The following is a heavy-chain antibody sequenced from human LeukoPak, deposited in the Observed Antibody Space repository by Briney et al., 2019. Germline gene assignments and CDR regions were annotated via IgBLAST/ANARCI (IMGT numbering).Heavy chain of an antibody. J-gene: IGHJ4*02. V-gene: IGHV4-34*01. Sequence: SETLSLTCAVYGGSFSGYYWSWIRQPPGKGLEWIGEINHSGSTNYNPSLKSRVTISVDTSKNQFSLKLSSVTAADTAVYYCARVRGRGAAAGVDYWGQGTLVTVSS. CDR2: INHSGST. CDR3: ARVRGRGAAAGVDY. D-gene: IGHD6-13*01. CDR1: GGSFSGYY.